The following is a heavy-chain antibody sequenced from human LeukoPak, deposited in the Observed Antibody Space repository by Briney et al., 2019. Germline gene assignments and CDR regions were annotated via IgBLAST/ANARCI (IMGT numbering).Heavy chain of an antibody. CDR2: ISDDGSTK. Sequence: GGSLRLSCAASGFTFSTYAIHWVRQAPGKGLEWVAVISDDGSTKYYADSVKGQFTISRDNSKNMLYLQMNSLRAEDSAVYYCVRDLIAVTGTGFWFDPRGQGTLVTVSS. J-gene: IGHJ5*02. D-gene: IGHD6-19*01. CDR1: GFTFSTYA. CDR3: VRDLIAVTGTGFWFDP. V-gene: IGHV3-30-3*01.